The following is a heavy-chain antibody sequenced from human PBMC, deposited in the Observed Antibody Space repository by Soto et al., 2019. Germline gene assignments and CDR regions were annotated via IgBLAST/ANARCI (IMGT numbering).Heavy chain of an antibody. D-gene: IGHD3-16*01. V-gene: IGHV3-23*01. Sequence: LIXCCAASGFTFSSYAMSWVRQAPGKGLEWVSAISGSGGSTYYADSVKGRFTISRDNSKNTLYLQMNSLRAEDTAVYYCAKIRGEPAFFDYWGQGTLVTVSS. CDR2: ISGSGGST. CDR1: GFTFSSYA. CDR3: AKIRGEPAFFDY. J-gene: IGHJ4*02.